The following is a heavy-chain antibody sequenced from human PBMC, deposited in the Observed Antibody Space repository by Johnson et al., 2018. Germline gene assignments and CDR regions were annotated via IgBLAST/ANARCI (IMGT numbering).Heavy chain of an antibody. D-gene: IGHD2-21*02. Sequence: VQLVQSGGGLIQPGGSLRLSCAASGFTVSSNYMSWVRQAPGKGLEWVSVIYSGGSTYYGDVVKGRFTISRGNSKNTLYLQMNSLRAEDRAVYYCATEVTAIAAFYIGGQGTMVTVSS. CDR1: GFTVSSNY. CDR2: IYSGGST. J-gene: IGHJ3*02. CDR3: ATEVTAIAAFYI. V-gene: IGHV3-53*01.